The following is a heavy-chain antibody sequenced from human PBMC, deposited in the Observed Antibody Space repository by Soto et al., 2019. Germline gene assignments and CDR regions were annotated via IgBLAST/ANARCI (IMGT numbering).Heavy chain of an antibody. Sequence: QVQLVQSGAEVKKPGSSVKVSCKASGGTFSSYAISWVRQAPGQGLEWMGGIIPIFGTANYAQKFQGRVTITADESRSIAYMELSSLRSEDTAVYYGAAITYCSGASCSPSSGMAVWAKGPRSPSP. V-gene: IGHV1-69*01. CDR2: IIPIFGTA. CDR1: GGTFSSYA. D-gene: IGHD2-15*01. CDR3: AAITYCSGASCSPSSGMAV. J-gene: IGHJ6*02.